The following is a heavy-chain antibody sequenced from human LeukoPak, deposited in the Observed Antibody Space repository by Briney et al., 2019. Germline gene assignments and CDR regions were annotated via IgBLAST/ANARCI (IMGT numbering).Heavy chain of an antibody. CDR2: IYYSGTT. V-gene: IGHV4-59*01. J-gene: IGHJ4*02. CDR3: ARDRASAGGFDY. CDR1: GGSISPYY. D-gene: IGHD2-15*01. Sequence: SETLSLTCSVSGGSISPYYWSWIRQPPGKGLEWIGYIYYSGTTNYNPSLQSRVTISVATSRNQFSLKLSSVTAADTALYYCARDRASAGGFDYWGQGTLVTVSS.